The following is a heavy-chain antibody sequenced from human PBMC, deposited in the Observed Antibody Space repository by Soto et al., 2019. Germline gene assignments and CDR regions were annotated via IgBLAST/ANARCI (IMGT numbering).Heavy chain of an antibody. J-gene: IGHJ4*02. V-gene: IGHV1-3*01. Sequence: GASVRITCKASGCTFTSYAMHWVRQAPGQRLEWMGWINAGNGNTKYSQKFRGRVTITRDTSASAAYMELSSLRSEDTAVYYCARDRITIFGVVIYFFSYWGQGTLVTVSS. CDR3: ARDRITIFGVVIYFFSY. CDR1: GCTFTSYA. CDR2: INAGNGNT. D-gene: IGHD3-3*01.